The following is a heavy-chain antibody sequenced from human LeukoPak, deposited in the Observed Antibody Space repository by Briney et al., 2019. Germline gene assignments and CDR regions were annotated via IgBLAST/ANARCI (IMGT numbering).Heavy chain of an antibody. CDR3: ARAAGGYYDSSGYSFDP. V-gene: IGHV4-39*07. J-gene: IGHJ5*02. D-gene: IGHD3-22*01. CDR2: IYYSGST. Sequence: KYSETLSLTCTVSGGSISSDNYYWGWIRQPPGKGLEWIGSIYYSGSTYYNPSLKSRVTISVDTSKNQFSLKLSSVTAADTAVYSCARAAGGYYDSSGYSFDPWGQGTLVTVSS. CDR1: GGSISSDNYY.